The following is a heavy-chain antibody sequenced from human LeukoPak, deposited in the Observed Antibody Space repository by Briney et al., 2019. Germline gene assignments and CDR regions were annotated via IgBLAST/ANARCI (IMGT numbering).Heavy chain of an antibody. Sequence: SVKVSCKASGGTFSSYAISWVRQAPGQGLEWMGRIIPIFGIANYARKFQGRVTITADKSTSTAYMELSSLRSEDTAVYYCARDRDTAMVTFDYWGQGTLVTVSS. J-gene: IGHJ4*02. V-gene: IGHV1-69*04. CDR1: GGTFSSYA. CDR2: IIPIFGIA. CDR3: ARDRDTAMVTFDY. D-gene: IGHD5-18*01.